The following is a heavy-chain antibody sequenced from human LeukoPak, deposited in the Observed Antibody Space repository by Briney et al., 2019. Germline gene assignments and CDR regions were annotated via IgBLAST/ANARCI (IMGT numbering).Heavy chain of an antibody. CDR3: ARPGSGRLVFSL. J-gene: IGHJ4*02. Sequence: SETLSLTCAVSGGAIRVYFWGWIRQRPGEGVEWIWYIYDTGSTNYNPSLKSRVTISVDTSKNQFSLRLSSVTAADPAVYYCARPGSGRLVFSLWGQGTLVTVSS. V-gene: IGHV4-59*01. D-gene: IGHD2-21*02. CDR1: GGAIRVYF. CDR2: IYDTGST.